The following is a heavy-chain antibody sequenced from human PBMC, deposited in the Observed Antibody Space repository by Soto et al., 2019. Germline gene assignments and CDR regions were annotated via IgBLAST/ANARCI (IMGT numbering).Heavy chain of an antibody. J-gene: IGHJ6*02. CDR1: GYTFIRYG. D-gene: IGHD3-16*01. V-gene: IGHV1-18*01. CDR3: ARGGYYDNSWGKLSHYGLDV. Sequence: QVQLAQSANEVKKPGASVRVSCKAAGYTFIRYGIAWVRQAPGQGLEWMGWISPYNDYTVYAQKFQGRVSMTADTSTRTEYMTLRGVKSDDTVVYYCARGGYYDNSWGKLSHYGLDVCGQGTSVSVSS. CDR2: ISPYNDYT.